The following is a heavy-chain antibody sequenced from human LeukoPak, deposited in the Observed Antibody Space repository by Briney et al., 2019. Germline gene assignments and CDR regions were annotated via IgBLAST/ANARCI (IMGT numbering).Heavy chain of an antibody. CDR2: ISGRGDVT. CDR3: AKDRPSSYCNGGSCSGENWFDP. Sequence: GGSLRLSCAASGFTFRTYAMSWVRQAPGKGLEWVSTISGRGDVTYYADSVKGRFTISRDNSKDTLFLQMNSLRAEDTAVYYCAKDRPSSYCNGGSCSGENWFDPWGQGTLVTVSS. V-gene: IGHV3-23*01. D-gene: IGHD2-15*01. J-gene: IGHJ5*02. CDR1: GFTFRTYA.